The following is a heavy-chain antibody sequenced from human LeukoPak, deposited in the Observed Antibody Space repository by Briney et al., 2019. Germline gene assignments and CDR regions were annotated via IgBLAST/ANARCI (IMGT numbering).Heavy chain of an antibody. V-gene: IGHV4-4*02. CDR2: IYHDGST. CDR3: VRRGRWFGDPLTYYGMDV. J-gene: IGHJ6*02. D-gene: IGHD3-10*01. Sequence: SGTLSLTCAVSGGSISSSDWWSWVRQPPGKGLEWIGEIYHDGSTNYNPSLKSRVTISVDKSKNQFSLKLSSVTAADTAVYYCVRRGRWFGDPLTYYGMDVRGRGTTVTVSS. CDR1: GGSISSSDW.